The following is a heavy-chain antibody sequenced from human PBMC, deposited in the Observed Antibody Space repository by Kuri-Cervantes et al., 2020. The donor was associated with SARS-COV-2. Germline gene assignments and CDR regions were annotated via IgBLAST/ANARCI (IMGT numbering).Heavy chain of an antibody. Sequence: GESLKISCKASGYTFSSRGFTWVRQVPGQGLEWVGYISTYNGNANYAQNFQGRVTMTTDTPTKTGHTELRRLQPDDTAIYYCARQGTTYLDSWGQGTLVTDSS. CDR2: ISTYNGNA. V-gene: IGHV1-18*01. D-gene: IGHD1-14*01. CDR3: ARQGTTYLDS. J-gene: IGHJ4*02. CDR1: GYTFSSRG.